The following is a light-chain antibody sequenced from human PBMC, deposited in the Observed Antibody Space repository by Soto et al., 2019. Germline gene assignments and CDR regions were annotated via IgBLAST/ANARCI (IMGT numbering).Light chain of an antibody. V-gene: IGKV3-15*01. CDR2: GAS. CDR1: QSVSSN. J-gene: IGKJ2*01. CDR3: QQYNNWPRT. Sequence: EIVMTQSPATLSVSPGERATLSCRASQSVSSNLAWYQQKPGQAPRLLIYGASTRATGIPARFSGSGSGTEFTLTHSSLQSEDFAVYYCQQYNNWPRTFGQGTKLEIK.